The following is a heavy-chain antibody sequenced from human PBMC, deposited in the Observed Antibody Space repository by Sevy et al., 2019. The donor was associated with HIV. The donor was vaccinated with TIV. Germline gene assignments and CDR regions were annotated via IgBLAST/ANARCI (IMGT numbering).Heavy chain of an antibody. Sequence: SETLSLTCTVSGGSISSSSYYWGWIRQPPGKGLEWIGSIYYSGSTYYNPSLKSRVTISVDTSKNQFSLKLSSVTAADTAVYYCVRQSSGWYEAYFDYWGQGTLVTVSS. D-gene: IGHD6-19*01. V-gene: IGHV4-39*01. CDR2: IYYSGST. J-gene: IGHJ4*02. CDR3: VRQSSGWYEAYFDY. CDR1: GGSISSSSYY.